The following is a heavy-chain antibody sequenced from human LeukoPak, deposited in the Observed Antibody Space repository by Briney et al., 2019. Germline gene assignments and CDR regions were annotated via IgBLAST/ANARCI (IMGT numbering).Heavy chain of an antibody. J-gene: IGHJ3*02. CDR2: ISGSCGST. CDR1: GFTFSSYA. D-gene: IGHD5-12*01. V-gene: IGHV3-23*01. CDR3: AKGYSGYEVDAFDI. Sequence: PGGSLRLSCAASGFTFSSYAMSWVRQAPGKGLEWVSAISGSCGSTYYAASVKGRLTISRDNSKNTLYLQMNSLRAEDTAVYYCAKGYSGYEVDAFDIWGQGTMVTVSS.